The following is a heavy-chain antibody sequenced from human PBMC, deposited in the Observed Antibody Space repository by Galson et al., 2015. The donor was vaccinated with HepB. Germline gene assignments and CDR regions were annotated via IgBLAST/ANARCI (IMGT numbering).Heavy chain of an antibody. J-gene: IGHJ6*02. Sequence: QSGAEVKKPGESLRISCKGSGYSFTSFWISWVRQMPGKGLEWMGRIDPSDSYTNYSPSFQGHVTISADKSINTAYLQWSSLKASDTAMYYCARHRGNYNILTGYSYGAAGSGMDVWGQGTTVTVSS. CDR2: IDPSDSYT. V-gene: IGHV5-10-1*01. CDR1: GYSFTSFW. CDR3: ARHRGNYNILTGYSYGAAGSGMDV. D-gene: IGHD3-9*01.